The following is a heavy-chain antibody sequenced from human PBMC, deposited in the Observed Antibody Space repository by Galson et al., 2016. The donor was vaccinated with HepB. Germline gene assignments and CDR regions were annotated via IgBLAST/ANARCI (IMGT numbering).Heavy chain of an antibody. CDR1: GFTFDDYA. V-gene: IGHV3-9*01. J-gene: IGHJ4*02. Sequence: SLRLSCAASGFTFDDYAMHWVRHAPGKGLEWVAGINWNGGTVFYADSVKGRFTISRDNNKSSVYLQMDTLSVEDTAFYFCARDPYQWLSKYYFDYWGQGALVTVSS. CDR2: INWNGGTV. CDR3: ARDPYQWLSKYYFDY. D-gene: IGHD6-19*01.